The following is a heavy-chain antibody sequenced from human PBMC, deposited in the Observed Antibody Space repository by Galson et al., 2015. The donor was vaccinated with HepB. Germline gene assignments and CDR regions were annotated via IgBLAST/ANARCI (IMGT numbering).Heavy chain of an antibody. Sequence: SVKVSCKASGYTYTSYGVSWVRQAPGQGLEWMGWISAYNGNTNYAQKLQGRVTMTTDTSTSTAYMELRSLRSDDTAVYYCASVVYDSSGYYYTDYWGQGTLVTVSS. CDR1: GYTYTSYG. CDR3: ASVVYDSSGYYYTDY. D-gene: IGHD3-22*01. CDR2: ISAYNGNT. J-gene: IGHJ4*02. V-gene: IGHV1-18*01.